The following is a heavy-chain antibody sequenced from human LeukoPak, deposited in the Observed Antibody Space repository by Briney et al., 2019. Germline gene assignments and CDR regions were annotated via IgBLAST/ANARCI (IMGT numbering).Heavy chain of an antibody. CDR3: AREGPRGYYFDY. J-gene: IGHJ4*02. Sequence: GGSLRLSCAASGFTFSSYAMTWVRQAPGKGLEWVSSISGSGGTTYYTDSVKGRFTISRDNAKNSLYLQMNSLRAEDTAVYYCAREGPRGYYFDYWGQGTLVTVSS. D-gene: IGHD3-10*01. CDR2: ISGSGGTT. V-gene: IGHV3-23*01. CDR1: GFTFSSYA.